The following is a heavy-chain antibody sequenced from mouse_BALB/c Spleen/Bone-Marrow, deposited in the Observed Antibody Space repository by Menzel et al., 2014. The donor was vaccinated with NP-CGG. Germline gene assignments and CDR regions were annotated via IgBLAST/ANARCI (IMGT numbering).Heavy chain of an antibody. CDR1: GYTFTSSW. V-gene: IGHV1S130*01. CDR3: ARYWSGFAY. J-gene: IGHJ3*01. CDR2: IHPNSGNT. Sequence: QVQLKQSGSVLVRPGASVKLSCKASGYTFTSSWMHWAKPRPGQGLEWIGVIHPNSGNTNYNEKFKGKATLTVDTSSSTAYVDLSSLTSEDSAVYYCARYWSGFAYWGQGTLVTVSA.